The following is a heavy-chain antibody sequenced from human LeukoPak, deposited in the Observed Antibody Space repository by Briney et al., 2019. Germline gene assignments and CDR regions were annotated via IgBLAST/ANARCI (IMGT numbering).Heavy chain of an antibody. CDR3: AKDVFLLSGRGDDY. CDR1: GFTFTSYA. J-gene: IGHJ4*02. CDR2: ISGSGDST. Sequence: GGSLRLSCAASGFTFTSYAMTWVRQAPGKGLEWVSAISGSGDSTYYADSVKGRFTISRDNSKNTLYLQMNSLRAEDTAIYYCAKDVFLLSGRGDDYWGQGTLVTVSS. V-gene: IGHV3-23*01. D-gene: IGHD2-15*01.